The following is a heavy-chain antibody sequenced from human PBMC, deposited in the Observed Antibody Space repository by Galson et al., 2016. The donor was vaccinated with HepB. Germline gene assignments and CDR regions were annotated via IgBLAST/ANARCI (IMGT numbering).Heavy chain of an antibody. V-gene: IGHV4-61*01. CDR1: GVSVSNDRLY. CDR3: AKDNSGSYIDY. CDR2: YHYSGNT. J-gene: IGHJ4*02. D-gene: IGHD1-26*01. Sequence: ETLSLTCSISGVSVSNDRLYWSWIRQPPGKGLAWIGFYHYSGNTNYNASLKSRVTISFDTSKNQFSLKLRSVTAADTAVYYCAKDNSGSYIDYWGQGILVTVSS.